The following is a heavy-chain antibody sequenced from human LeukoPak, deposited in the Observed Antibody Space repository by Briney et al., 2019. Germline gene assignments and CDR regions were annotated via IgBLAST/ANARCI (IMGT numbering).Heavy chain of an antibody. V-gene: IGHV1-2*02. CDR3: ARAHTNYDSSGYLNDY. CDR1: GYTFTSYG. D-gene: IGHD3-22*01. J-gene: IGHJ4*02. Sequence: ASVKVSCKASGYTFTSYGISWVRQAPGQGLEWMGWINPNSGGTNYAQKFQGRVTMTRDTSISTAYMELSRLRSDDTAVYYCARAHTNYDSSGYLNDYWGQGTLVTVSS. CDR2: INPNSGGT.